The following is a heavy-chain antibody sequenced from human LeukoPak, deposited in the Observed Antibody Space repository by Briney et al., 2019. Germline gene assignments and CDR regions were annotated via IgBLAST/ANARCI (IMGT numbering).Heavy chain of an antibody. J-gene: IGHJ6*03. V-gene: IGHV1-69*06. Sequence: ASVKVSCKASGGTFSSYAISWVRQAPGQGLEWMGGIIPIFGTANYAQKFQGRVTITADKSTSTAYMELSSLRSEDTAMYYCAKVAGNGDYNYFYYMDVWGKGTMVTVSS. D-gene: IGHD4-17*01. CDR3: AKVAGNGDYNYFYYMDV. CDR1: GGTFSSYA. CDR2: IIPIFGTA.